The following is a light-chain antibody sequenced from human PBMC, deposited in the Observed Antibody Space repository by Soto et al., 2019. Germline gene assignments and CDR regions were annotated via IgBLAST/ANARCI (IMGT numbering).Light chain of an antibody. V-gene: IGKV1-39*01. CDR2: AAS. CDR1: QGIRHA. CDR3: QQSYTTPFT. J-gene: IGKJ3*01. Sequence: IQITPSPSSLSASVGDRFTITCRASQGIRHALGWYQQTXGTAPRPMIYAASTLQSGVPTRFRGSGSGTEFTPTISSLQPEDFGPYFWQQSYTTPFTFGPGTKVDIK.